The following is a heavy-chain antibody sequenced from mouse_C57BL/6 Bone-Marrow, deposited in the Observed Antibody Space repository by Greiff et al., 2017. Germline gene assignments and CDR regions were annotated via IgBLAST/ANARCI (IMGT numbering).Heavy chain of an antibody. V-gene: IGHV1-54*01. CDR3: ARWGYGSLVLFDY. Sequence: VQLQQSGAELVRPGTSVKVSCKASGYAFTNYLIEWVQQRPGQGLEWIGVINPGSGGTIYNEKFKGKATLTADKTSSTAYMQLSSLTSEDSAVYFCARWGYGSLVLFDYWGQGTTLTVSS. D-gene: IGHD1-1*01. J-gene: IGHJ2*01. CDR2: INPGSGGT. CDR1: GYAFTNYL.